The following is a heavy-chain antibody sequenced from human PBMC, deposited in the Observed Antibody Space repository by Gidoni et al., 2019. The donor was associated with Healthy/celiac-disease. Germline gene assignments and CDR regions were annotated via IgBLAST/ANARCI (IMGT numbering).Heavy chain of an antibody. D-gene: IGHD3-10*01. V-gene: IGHV4-59*01. CDR2: IYYSGST. J-gene: IGHJ5*02. CDR1: GGSLSSYY. Sequence: QVQLQESGPGLVKPSETLSLTCTVSGGSLSSYYWSWIRQPPGKGLEWIGYIYYSGSTNYNPSLKSRVTISVDTSKNQFSLKLSSVTAADTAVYYCARDRGQVWFGEFDWFDPWGQGTLVTVSS. CDR3: ARDRGQVWFGEFDWFDP.